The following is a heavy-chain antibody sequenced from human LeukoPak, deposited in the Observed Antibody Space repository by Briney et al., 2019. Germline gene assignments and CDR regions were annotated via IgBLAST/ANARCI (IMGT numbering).Heavy chain of an antibody. D-gene: IGHD6-13*01. CDR2: IYYSGST. V-gene: IGHV4-39*01. Sequence: AGGSLRLSCAASGFTFSDYYMSWIRQAPGKGLEWIGSIYYSGSTYYNPSLKSRVTISVDTSKNQFSLKLSSVTAADTAVYYCARRRVMYSSSWYFDYWGQGTLVTVSS. CDR3: ARRRVMYSSSWYFDY. CDR1: GFTFSDYY. J-gene: IGHJ4*02.